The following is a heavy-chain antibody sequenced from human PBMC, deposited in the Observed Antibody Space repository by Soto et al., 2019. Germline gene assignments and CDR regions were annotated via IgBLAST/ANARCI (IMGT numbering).Heavy chain of an antibody. CDR3: ARRAGWYAVHS. J-gene: IGHJ4*02. Sequence: QVQLQESGPGLVKPSGTLSLTCAASGDSVSSPYYWCWVRQPPGKGLEWIGEVFHTGTTSYNPSLRSRVTISMDKSNNQFSLDLSSVTAADTAVYYCARRAGWYAVHSWGPGTPVIVSS. V-gene: IGHV4-4*02. CDR2: VFHTGTT. D-gene: IGHD6-19*01. CDR1: GDSVSSPYY.